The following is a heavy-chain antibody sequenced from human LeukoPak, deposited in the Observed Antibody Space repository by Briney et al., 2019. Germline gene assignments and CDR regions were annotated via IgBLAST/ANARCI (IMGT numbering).Heavy chain of an antibody. CDR1: GFTFGDYA. CDR3: ARDRVPYAFDL. V-gene: IGHV3-53*01. J-gene: IGHJ3*01. D-gene: IGHD3-10*01. Sequence: GGSLRLSCTASGFTFGDYAMSWVRQAPGKGLEWVSIIYSGGSTYYADSVKGRCSISRDNSKNTVYLELNSLRLEDTAVYYCARDRVPYAFDLWGQGTMVTVSS. CDR2: IYSGGST.